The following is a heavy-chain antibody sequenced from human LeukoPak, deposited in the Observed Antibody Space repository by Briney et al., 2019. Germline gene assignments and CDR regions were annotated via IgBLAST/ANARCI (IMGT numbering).Heavy chain of an antibody. CDR3: ARRGDLVVVPAATPINNDAFDI. V-gene: IGHV1-69*13. J-gene: IGHJ3*02. Sequence: EASVKVSCKASGGTFSSYAISWVRQAPGQGLEWMGGIIPIFGTANYAQKFQGRVTITADESTSTAYMELSSLRSEDTAVYYCARRGDLVVVPAATPINNDAFDIWGQGTMVTVSS. D-gene: IGHD2-2*01. CDR1: GGTFSSYA. CDR2: IIPIFGTA.